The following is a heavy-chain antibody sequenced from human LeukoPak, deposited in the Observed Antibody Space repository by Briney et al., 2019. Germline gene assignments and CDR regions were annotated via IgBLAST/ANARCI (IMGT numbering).Heavy chain of an antibody. CDR2: IIPSLDVA. CDR3: ARDHCSPGTCLGGH. D-gene: IGHD2-15*01. J-gene: IGHJ4*02. V-gene: IGHV1-69*04. CDR1: GDTFIPYT. Sequence: SVKVPCKASGDTFIPYTFSWVRQAPGQGLEWIGRIIPSLDVANYAHKFQGRVTLSVDRDTATTYMEVTSLRSEDTAIYYCARDHCSPGTCLGGHWGQGTLVTVSS.